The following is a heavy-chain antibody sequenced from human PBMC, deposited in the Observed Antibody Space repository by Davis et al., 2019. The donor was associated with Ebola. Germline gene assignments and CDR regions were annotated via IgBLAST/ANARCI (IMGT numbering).Heavy chain of an antibody. J-gene: IGHJ6*02. Sequence: PGGSLRLSCAASGFTFSSYAMHWVRQAPGKGLEWVTVISYDGSNKYYADSVKGRFTISRDNSKNTLYLQMNSLRAEDTAVYYCAREKYGDTYYYYYGMDVWGQGTTVTVSS. CDR1: GFTFSSYA. CDR2: ISYDGSNK. CDR3: AREKYGDTYYYYYGMDV. V-gene: IGHV3-30-3*01. D-gene: IGHD4-17*01.